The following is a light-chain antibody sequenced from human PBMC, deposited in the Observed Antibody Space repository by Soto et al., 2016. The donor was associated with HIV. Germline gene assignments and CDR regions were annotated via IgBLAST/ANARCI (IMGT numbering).Light chain of an antibody. CDR1: NIGSKS. V-gene: IGLV3-21*01. Sequence: SYELTQPPSVSVAPGKTARIICGGNNIGSKSVHWYQQKPGQAPVLVVYDDSDRPSGIPERFSGSNSGNTATLTISGTQFMDEAAYHCQAWDSYTIIFGGGTNLTVL. CDR2: DDS. J-gene: IGLJ2*01. CDR3: QAWDSYTII.